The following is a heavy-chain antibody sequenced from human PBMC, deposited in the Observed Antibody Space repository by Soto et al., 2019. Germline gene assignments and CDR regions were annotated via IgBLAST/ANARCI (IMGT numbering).Heavy chain of an antibody. V-gene: IGHV1-69*13. CDR2: IIPIFGAA. Sequence: SVTVSCKAYGGTFSSYAISWVRQAPGQGLEWVGGIIPIFGAANYAQKFQGRVTITADESTSTAYMELSSLRSEDTAVYYCDRPADSYDSTAHGFDPWRQGTLVPV. CDR3: DRPADSYDSTAHGFDP. CDR1: GGTFSSYA. J-gene: IGHJ5*02. D-gene: IGHD3-22*01.